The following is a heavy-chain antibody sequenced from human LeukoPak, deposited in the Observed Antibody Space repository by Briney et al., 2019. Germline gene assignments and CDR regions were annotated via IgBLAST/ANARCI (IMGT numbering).Heavy chain of an antibody. Sequence: SETLSLTCTVSGGSISSYYWSWIRQPAGKGLEWIGRIYTSGSTNYNPSLKSRVTISVDTSKNRVSLKLSSVTAADTAVYYCAREGSMALMDYYYYMDVWGKGTTVTVSS. V-gene: IGHV4-4*07. CDR2: IYTSGST. CDR3: AREGSMALMDYYYYMDV. D-gene: IGHD2/OR15-2a*01. CDR1: GGSISSYY. J-gene: IGHJ6*03.